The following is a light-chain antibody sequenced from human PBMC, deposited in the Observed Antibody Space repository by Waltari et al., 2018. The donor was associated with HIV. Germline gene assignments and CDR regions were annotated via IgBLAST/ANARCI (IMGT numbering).Light chain of an antibody. CDR2: GAS. J-gene: IGKJ2*01. CDR1: QRVANSF. Sequence: TVLTQSPDTLSLSPGDRATLSCRASQRVANSFLAWYQHRPGQAPRLLIHGASNRASSIPDRFSGSGSETDFTLSISGLEPEDFAVYYCLQYGNSPKTFGQGTKLEIK. CDR3: LQYGNSPKT. V-gene: IGKV3-20*01.